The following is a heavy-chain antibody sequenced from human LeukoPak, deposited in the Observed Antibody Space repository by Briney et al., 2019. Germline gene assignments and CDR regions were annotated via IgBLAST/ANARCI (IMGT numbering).Heavy chain of an antibody. CDR3: ARGRRGSTSCYGF. D-gene: IGHD2-2*01. Sequence: ASVKVSCEASGYTFTGYYMHWVRQAPGQGLEWMGWINPNSGGTNYAQKFQGRVTMTRDTSISTAYMELSRLRSDDTAVYYCARGRRGSTSCYGFWGQGTLVTVSS. J-gene: IGHJ4*02. CDR2: INPNSGGT. CDR1: GYTFTGYY. V-gene: IGHV1-2*02.